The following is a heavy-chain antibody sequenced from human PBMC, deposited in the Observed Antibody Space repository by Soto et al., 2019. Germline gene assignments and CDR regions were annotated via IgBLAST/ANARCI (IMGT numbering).Heavy chain of an antibody. D-gene: IGHD2-2*01. CDR3: ARDGFCTSTTCRVGNWFDP. CDR1: GGSFSGYY. V-gene: IGHV4-34*01. Sequence: PSETLSLTCVVYGGSFSGYYCIFIRHSPFKWREWIVGINHRGSTNYNPSLESRVTISVDTSKNQFSLKLPSVTAADTAMYYCARDGFCTSTTCRVGNWFDPWGQGTLVTVSS. J-gene: IGHJ5*02. CDR2: INHRGST.